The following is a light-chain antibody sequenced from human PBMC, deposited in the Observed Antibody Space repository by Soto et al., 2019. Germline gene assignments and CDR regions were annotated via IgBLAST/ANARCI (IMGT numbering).Light chain of an antibody. J-gene: IGLJ3*02. CDR2: EVT. CDR1: SSDVGSYNR. CDR3: ISETSRNALV. Sequence: QSVLTQPPSVSGSPGQSVTISCIGTSSDVGSYNRVSWYQQSPGTAPKLIIYEVTNRPSGVADRFSGSKSGNTASLTISGLQAEDEADYYCISETSRNALVFGGGTKLTVL. V-gene: IGLV2-18*02.